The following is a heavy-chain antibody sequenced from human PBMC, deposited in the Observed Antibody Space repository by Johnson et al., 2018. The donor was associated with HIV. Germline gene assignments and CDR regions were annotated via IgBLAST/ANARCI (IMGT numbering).Heavy chain of an antibody. CDR2: ISYDGSNQ. CDR1: GFTFSSYD. Sequence: QVQLVESGGGLVQPGGSLRLSCAASGFTFSSYDMHWVRQAPGKGLEWVAVISYDGSNQYYADSVKGRFTISRDNSKNTLYLQMNSLRAEDTAVYYCATDYNFWSGRPDSFDVWGQGTMVTVSS. V-gene: IGHV3-30-3*01. J-gene: IGHJ3*01. CDR3: ATDYNFWSGRPDSFDV. D-gene: IGHD3-3*01.